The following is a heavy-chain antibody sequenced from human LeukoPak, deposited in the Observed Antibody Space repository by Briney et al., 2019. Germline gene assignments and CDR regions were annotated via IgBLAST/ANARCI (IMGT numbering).Heavy chain of an antibody. V-gene: IGHV1-2*02. CDR3: ARVRLADERAWAY. Sequence: GASVKVSCKASGYTFSDFYIHWVRQAPGQGLEYVGWITPKSGDTYSPQRFQGRVTMTRDESISTAYMELSSLGSDDTAVYFCARVRLADERAWAYWGQGTLVTVSS. D-gene: IGHD3-3*02. J-gene: IGHJ4*02. CDR2: ITPKSGDT. CDR1: GYTFSDFY.